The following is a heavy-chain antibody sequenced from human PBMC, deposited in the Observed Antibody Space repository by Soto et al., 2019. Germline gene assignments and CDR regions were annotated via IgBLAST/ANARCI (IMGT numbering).Heavy chain of an antibody. CDR3: ARIVVTSGGRWFDP. J-gene: IGHJ5*02. Sequence: QITLKESGPTLVKPTQTLTLTCTFSGFSLSTSRVGVGWIRQPPGKALDWLAFIYWDEDKRYTPSLTTRLTITKDTSKNQVVLTMTDMDPVDTGTYYGARIVVTSGGRWFDPWGQGILVTVSS. CDR1: GFSLSTSRVG. D-gene: IGHD2-21*02. V-gene: IGHV2-5*02. CDR2: IYWDEDK.